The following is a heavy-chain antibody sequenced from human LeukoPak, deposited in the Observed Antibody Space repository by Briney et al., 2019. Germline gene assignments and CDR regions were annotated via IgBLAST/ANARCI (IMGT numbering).Heavy chain of an antibody. Sequence: ASVEVSCKASGGTFSSYAISWVRQAPGQGLEWMGRIIPILGIANYAQKFQGRVTITADKSTSTAYMELSSLRSEDTAVYYCARVPVATISFNYYYGMDVWGQGTTVTVSS. V-gene: IGHV1-69*04. CDR2: IIPILGIA. CDR3: ARVPVATISFNYYYGMDV. J-gene: IGHJ6*02. CDR1: GGTFSSYA. D-gene: IGHD5-12*01.